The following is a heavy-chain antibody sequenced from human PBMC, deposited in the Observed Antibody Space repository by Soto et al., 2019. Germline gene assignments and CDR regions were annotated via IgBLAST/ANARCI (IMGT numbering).Heavy chain of an antibody. D-gene: IGHD2-15*01. Sequence: EVQLVESGGGLVQPGGSLKLSCAASEFTFSGSAIHWVRQASGKGLEWVGRIRSSANSYATSYAASVKGRFTISRDDSKNTAFLHMNSLKSEDTALYYCTTRGYCSGGSCERLDYWGQGTLVTVSS. J-gene: IGHJ4*02. CDR3: TTRGYCSGGSCERLDY. CDR2: IRSSANSYAT. CDR1: EFTFSGSA. V-gene: IGHV3-73*01.